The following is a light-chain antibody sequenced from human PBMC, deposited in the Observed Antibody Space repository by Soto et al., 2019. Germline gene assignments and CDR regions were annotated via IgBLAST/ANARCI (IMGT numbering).Light chain of an antibody. CDR1: SSDVGGYDY. CDR3: CSYAGSNVI. J-gene: IGLJ2*01. CDR2: EVS. Sequence: QSVLTQPPSASGSPGQSVTISCTGTSSDVGGYDYVSWYQHHPGKVPKLMIYEVSERPSGVPDHFSGSKSGNTASLTVSGLQAEDEADYYCCSYAGSNVIFGGGTKLTVL. V-gene: IGLV2-8*01.